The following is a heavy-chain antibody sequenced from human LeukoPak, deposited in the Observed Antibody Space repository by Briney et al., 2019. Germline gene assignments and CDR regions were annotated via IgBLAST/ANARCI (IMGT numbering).Heavy chain of an antibody. CDR2: IYTSGST. CDR3: AGEIAVADHFDY. CDR1: GGSISSYY. V-gene: IGHV4-4*07. D-gene: IGHD6-19*01. Sequence: SETLSLTCTVSGGSISSYYWSWTRQPARKGLEWIGRIYTSGSTNYNPSLKSRVTVSVDTSKNQFSLKLSSVTAADTAVYYCAGEIAVADHFDYWGQGTLVTVSS. J-gene: IGHJ4*02.